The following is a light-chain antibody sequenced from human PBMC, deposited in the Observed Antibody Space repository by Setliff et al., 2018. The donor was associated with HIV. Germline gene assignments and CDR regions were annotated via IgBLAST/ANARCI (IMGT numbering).Light chain of an antibody. CDR3: SSYTSSSTPYV. V-gene: IGLV2-14*01. J-gene: IGLJ1*01. CDR2: EVS. Sequence: QSALAQPASVSGSPGQSITISCTGTSSDVGGYNYVSWYQQYPGKAPKLMIYEVSNRPSGVSNRFSGSKSGNTASLTISGLQAEDEADYYCSSYTSSSTPYVFGIGTKV. CDR1: SSDVGGYNY.